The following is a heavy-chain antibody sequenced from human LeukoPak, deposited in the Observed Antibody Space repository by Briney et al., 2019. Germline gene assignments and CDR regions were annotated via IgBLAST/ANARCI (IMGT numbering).Heavy chain of an antibody. D-gene: IGHD6-19*01. V-gene: IGHV3-74*01. CDR2: INSDGSRI. J-gene: IGHJ4*02. CDR3: AKDNRRHYTSGPNPDSLH. CDR1: GFTFSSHW. Sequence: GGSLRLSCAASGFTFSSHWMHWVRQAPGKGLVWVSRINSDGSRISYADSVKGRFTISRDNAKNSLYLQMNSLRVEDTAFYYCAKDNRRHYTSGPNPDSLHWGQGALVTVSS.